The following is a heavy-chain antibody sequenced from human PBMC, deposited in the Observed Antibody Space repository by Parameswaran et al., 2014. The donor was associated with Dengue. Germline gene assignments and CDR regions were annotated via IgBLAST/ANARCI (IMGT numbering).Heavy chain of an antibody. CDR3: ARWAVETYYGMDV. Sequence: PGKGLEWIGEINHSGSTNYNPSLKSRVTISVDTSKNQFSLKLSSVTAADTAVYYCARWAVETYYGMDVWGQGTTVTVSS. D-gene: IGHD6-19*01. V-gene: IGHV4-34*01. CDR2: INHSGST. J-gene: IGHJ6*02.